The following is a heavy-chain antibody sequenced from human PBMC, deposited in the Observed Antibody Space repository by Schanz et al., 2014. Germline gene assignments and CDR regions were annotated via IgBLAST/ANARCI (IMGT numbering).Heavy chain of an antibody. CDR1: GYTFTNFF. V-gene: IGHV1-46*01. CDR2: INLSGGST. J-gene: IGHJ4*02. CDR3: ARDQSPYTNSSDVRYFDY. D-gene: IGHD6-6*01. Sequence: QVHLVQSGAEVHKPGASLKISCKASGYTFTNFFLHWVRQAPGQGLEWMGIINLSGGSTNNAQKFQGRLTMTRDTSTSTVYMELSSLRSEDTAVYYCARDQSPYTNSSDVRYFDYWGQGSLVTVSS.